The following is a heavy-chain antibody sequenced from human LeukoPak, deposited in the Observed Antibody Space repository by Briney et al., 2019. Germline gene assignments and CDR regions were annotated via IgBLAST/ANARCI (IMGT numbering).Heavy chain of an antibody. CDR1: GYTFSSYD. V-gene: IGHV1-8*01. CDR3: TRGWDY. CDR2: MNPDSDDT. J-gene: IGHJ4*02. Sequence: ASVKVSCKASGYTFSSYDINWVRQAPGQGLEWMGWMNPDSDDTGYAQKFQGRLTMTGNTSITTAYMELSSLGSEDTAVSFCTRGWDYWGQGTLVTVSS.